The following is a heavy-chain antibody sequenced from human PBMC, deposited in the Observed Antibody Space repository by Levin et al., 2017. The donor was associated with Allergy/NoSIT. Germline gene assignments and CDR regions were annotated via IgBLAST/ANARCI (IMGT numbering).Heavy chain of an antibody. CDR2: IKSRTDGGTT. D-gene: IGHD3-10*01. CDR3: TTDRIIWFGDFPYPPY. CDR1: GFTFTNAW. V-gene: IGHV3-15*01. J-gene: IGHJ4*02. Sequence: PGGSLRLSCTVSGFTFTNAWMSWVRQAPGKGLESVGRIKSRTDGGTTDYAAPVKGRFTISRDDSKNTLYLQMDSLKTEDTAVYYCTTDRIIWFGDFPYPPYWGQGTLVTVSS.